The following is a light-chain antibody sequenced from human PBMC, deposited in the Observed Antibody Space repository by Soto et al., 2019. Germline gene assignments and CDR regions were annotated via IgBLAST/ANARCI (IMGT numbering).Light chain of an antibody. V-gene: IGLV2-14*01. J-gene: IGLJ2*01. Sequence: QSVLTQPASVSGSPGQSITISCTGTSSDVGGYNYVSWYQQHPGKAPKVMIYEVSNRPSGGSNRFSGSKSGNTASLTISGLQAEDEADYYCCSYTSSSTVVFGGGTKVTVL. CDR3: CSYTSSSTVV. CDR2: EVS. CDR1: SSDVGGYNY.